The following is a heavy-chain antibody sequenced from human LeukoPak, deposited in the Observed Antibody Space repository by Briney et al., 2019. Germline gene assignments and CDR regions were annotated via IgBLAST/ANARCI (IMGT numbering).Heavy chain of an antibody. J-gene: IGHJ2*01. CDR1: GDSIVSYY. Sequence: PSETLSLTCTVSGDSIVSYYWSWIRQPPGKGLEWIGYIYYTGSTNYNPSLKSRVTISVDTSKNQFSLKLSSVTAADTAVYYCARYLAAGYFDLWGRGTLVTVSS. CDR2: IYYTGST. V-gene: IGHV4-59*08. D-gene: IGHD3-3*02. CDR3: ARYLAAGYFDL.